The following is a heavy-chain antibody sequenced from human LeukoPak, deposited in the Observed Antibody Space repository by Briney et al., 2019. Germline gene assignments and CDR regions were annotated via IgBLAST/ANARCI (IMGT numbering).Heavy chain of an antibody. CDR2: IYPGDSDT. D-gene: IGHD5-24*01. Sequence: GESLKISCKGSGYSFTSYWIGWVRQMPGKGLEWMGIIYPGDSDTRYSPSFQGQVTISADKSISTAYLQWSSLKASDTAMYYCARRVEMATTGNYYYSYMDVWGKGTTVTVSS. J-gene: IGHJ6*03. V-gene: IGHV5-51*01. CDR3: ARRVEMATTGNYYYSYMDV. CDR1: GYSFTSYW.